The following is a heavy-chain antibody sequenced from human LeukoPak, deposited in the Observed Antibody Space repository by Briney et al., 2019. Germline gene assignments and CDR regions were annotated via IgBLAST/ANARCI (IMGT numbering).Heavy chain of an antibody. CDR3: ARSSIFGVVTLFDY. CDR2: IYHSGST. D-gene: IGHD3-3*01. V-gene: IGHV4-30-2*01. CDR1: GGSISSGGYS. J-gene: IGHJ4*02. Sequence: SQTLSLTCAVSGGSISSGGYSWSWIRQPPGKGLEWLGYIYHSGSTYYNPSLKSRVTISVDRSKNQFSLKLSSVTAADTAVYYCARSSIFGVVTLFDYWGQGTLVTVSS.